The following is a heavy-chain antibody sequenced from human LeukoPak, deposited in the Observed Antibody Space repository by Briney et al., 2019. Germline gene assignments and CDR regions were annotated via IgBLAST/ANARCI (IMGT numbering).Heavy chain of an antibody. Sequence: SETLSLTCTVSGGSINSGGSYWGWIRQPPGKGLKWIGSIYYSGSTYYNPSLKSRVTISVDTSKNQFSLKLSSVTAADTAIYYCARDSFREFYYMDVWGKGTTVTVSS. CDR2: IYYSGST. CDR3: ARDSFREFYYMDV. CDR1: GGSINSGGSY. V-gene: IGHV4-39*07. D-gene: IGHD3-10*01. J-gene: IGHJ6*03.